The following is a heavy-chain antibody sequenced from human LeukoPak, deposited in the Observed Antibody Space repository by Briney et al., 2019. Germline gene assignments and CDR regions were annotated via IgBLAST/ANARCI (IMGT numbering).Heavy chain of an antibody. J-gene: IGHJ4*02. D-gene: IGHD6-13*01. V-gene: IGHV3-48*03. CDR1: GFTFSSYE. Sequence: GGSLRLSCAASGFTFSSYEMNWVRQAPGKGLEWISYISSSGSTMYYADSVKGRFTISRDNAKNSPYLQMNSLRAEETAIYYCASSSWYALDDWGQGTLVTVCS. CDR3: ASSSWYALDD. CDR2: ISSSGSTM.